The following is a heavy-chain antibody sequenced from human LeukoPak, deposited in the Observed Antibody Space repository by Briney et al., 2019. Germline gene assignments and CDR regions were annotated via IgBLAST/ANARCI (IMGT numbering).Heavy chain of an antibody. D-gene: IGHD6-6*01. V-gene: IGHV3-9*01. CDR2: ISWNSGSI. CDR3: AKESAYSSSSGDFDY. Sequence: GGSLRLSCAASGFTFDDYAMHWVRQAPGKGLEWVSGISWNSGSIGYADSVKGRFTISRDNAKNSLYLQMNSLRAEDTAWYYCAKESAYSSSSGDFDYWGQGTLVTVSS. CDR1: GFTFDDYA. J-gene: IGHJ4*02.